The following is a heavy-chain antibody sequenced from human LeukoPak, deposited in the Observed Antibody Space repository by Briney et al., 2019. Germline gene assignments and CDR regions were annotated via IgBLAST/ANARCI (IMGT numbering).Heavy chain of an antibody. V-gene: IGHV4-34*09. J-gene: IGHJ4*02. D-gene: IGHD3-3*01. CDR2: INHSGST. CDR1: GGSFSGYY. Sequence: SETLSLTCAVYGGSFSGYYWSWIRQPPGKGLEWIGEINHSGSTYYNPSLKSRVTISVDTSKNQFSLKLSSVTAADTAVYYCARETAGDFWTGFDYWGQGTLVTVSS. CDR3: ARETAGDFWTGFDY.